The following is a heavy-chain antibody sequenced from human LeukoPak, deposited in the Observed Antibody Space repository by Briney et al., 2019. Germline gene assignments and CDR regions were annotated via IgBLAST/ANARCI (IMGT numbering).Heavy chain of an antibody. Sequence: GGSLRLSCAASRFTFGGYAMSWVRQAPVKGLEWVSAISGGGRSTYYADSVKGRFTISRDNSKNTLYLQMNSLRAEDTAVYYCAKGSYQLVIGGLSGYWGQGTLVTVSS. CDR1: RFTFGGYA. J-gene: IGHJ4*02. CDR3: AKGSYQLVIGGLSGY. CDR2: ISGGGRST. D-gene: IGHD2-2*01. V-gene: IGHV3-23*01.